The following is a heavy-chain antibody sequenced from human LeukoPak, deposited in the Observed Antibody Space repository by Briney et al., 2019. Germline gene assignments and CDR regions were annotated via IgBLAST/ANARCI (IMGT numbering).Heavy chain of an antibody. Sequence: PGGSLRLSCAASGFTFSNSWMSWIRQAPGQGLEWVANIKQDGSEKYYVDSVKGRFTISRDNARNSLYLQMNSLRAEDTAVYYCARYIHWSQGTLVTVSS. V-gene: IGHV3-7*05. CDR3: ARYIH. CDR2: IKQDGSEK. J-gene: IGHJ4*02. CDR1: GFTFSNSW. D-gene: IGHD5-24*01.